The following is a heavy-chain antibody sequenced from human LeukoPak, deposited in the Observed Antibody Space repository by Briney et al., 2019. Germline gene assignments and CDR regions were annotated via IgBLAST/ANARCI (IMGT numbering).Heavy chain of an antibody. CDR3: ARAYRGYFGNRFDP. J-gene: IGHJ5*02. Sequence: SETLSLTCAVYGGSFSGYYWSWIRQPPGKGLEWIGEINHSGSTNYNPSLKSRVTISVDTSKNQFSLKLSSVTAADTAVYYCARAYRGYFGNRFDPWGQGTLVTVSS. V-gene: IGHV4-34*01. D-gene: IGHD3-22*01. CDR1: GGSFSGYY. CDR2: INHSGST.